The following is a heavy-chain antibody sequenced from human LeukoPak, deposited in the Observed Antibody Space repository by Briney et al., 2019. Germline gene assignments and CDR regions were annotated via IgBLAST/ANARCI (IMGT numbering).Heavy chain of an antibody. V-gene: IGHV4-59*01. D-gene: IGHD6-13*01. Sequence: SETLSLTCTVSGGSISSYYWSWIRQPPGKGLEWIGYIYYSGNTNYNPSLKSRVTIPVDTSKNQFSLKLSSVTAADTAVYYCARARIAAAGKGGAFDIWGQGTMVTVSS. CDR3: ARARIAAAGKGGAFDI. CDR2: IYYSGNT. CDR1: GGSISSYY. J-gene: IGHJ3*02.